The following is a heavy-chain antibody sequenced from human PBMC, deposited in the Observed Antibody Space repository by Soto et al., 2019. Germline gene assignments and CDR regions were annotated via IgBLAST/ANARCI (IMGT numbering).Heavy chain of an antibody. J-gene: IGHJ4*02. CDR2: INHSGST. Sequence: SETLSLTCAVYGGSFSGYYWSWIRQPPGKGLEWIGEINHSGSTNYNPSLKSRVTISVDTSKNQFSLKLSSVTAADTAVYYCARGQTGYSYGRSRTLDYWGQGTLVTVSS. D-gene: IGHD5-18*01. V-gene: IGHV4-34*01. CDR3: ARGQTGYSYGRSRTLDY. CDR1: GGSFSGYY.